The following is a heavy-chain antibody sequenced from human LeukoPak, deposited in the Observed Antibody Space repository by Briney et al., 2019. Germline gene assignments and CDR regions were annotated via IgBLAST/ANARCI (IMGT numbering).Heavy chain of an antibody. J-gene: IGHJ4*02. CDR3: ARDGNYYYDSSGYYGDDY. V-gene: IGHV1-69*13. D-gene: IGHD3-22*01. CDR1: GGTFSSYA. CDR2: IIPIFGTA. Sequence: SVKVSCKASGGTFSSYAISWVRQAPGQGLEWMGGIIPIFGTANYAQKFQGRVTITADESTSTAYMELSSLRSEDTAVYYCARDGNYYYDSSGYYGDDYWGQGTLVTVSS.